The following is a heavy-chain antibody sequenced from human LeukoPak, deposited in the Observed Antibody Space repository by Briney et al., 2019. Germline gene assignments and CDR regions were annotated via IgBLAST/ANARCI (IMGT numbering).Heavy chain of an antibody. V-gene: IGHV1-18*01. J-gene: IGHJ4*02. CDR2: ISAYNGNT. CDR1: GYTFINYG. Sequence: ASVKVSCKTSGYTFINYGFSWVRQAPGLGLEWMGWISAYNGNTNYAQKLQGRVTMTTDTSTSTAYMELRSLRSDDTAVYYCARDSVEMATSFDYWGQGTLVTVSS. D-gene: IGHD5-24*01. CDR3: ARDSVEMATSFDY.